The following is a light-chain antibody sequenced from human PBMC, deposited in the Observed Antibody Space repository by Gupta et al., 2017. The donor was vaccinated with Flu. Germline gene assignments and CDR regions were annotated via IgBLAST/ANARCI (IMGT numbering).Light chain of an antibody. CDR3: CSYAGTFTFV. J-gene: IGLJ3*02. Sequence: VTISCTGTSSEVGNYDYVSWYQRHTGKAPKLMIYGVTKRPSGVPDRFSGSKSGNTASLAISGLQAEDEANYYCCSYAGTFTFVFGGGTKLTVL. CDR2: GVT. CDR1: SSEVGNYDY. V-gene: IGLV2-11*03.